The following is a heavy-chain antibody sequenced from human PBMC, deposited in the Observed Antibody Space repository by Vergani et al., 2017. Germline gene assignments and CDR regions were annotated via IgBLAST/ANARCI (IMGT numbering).Heavy chain of an antibody. CDR1: GGSISSGSYY. CDR3: ARQPIVGAAD. V-gene: IGHV4-61*02. J-gene: IGHJ4*02. Sequence: QVQLQESCPGLVKPSQTLSLTCTVSGGSISSGSYYWSWIRQPAGKGLEWIGRIYTSGSTNYNPSLKSRVTISVDTSKNQFSLKLSSVTAADTAVYYCARQPIVGAADWGQGTLVTVSS. D-gene: IGHD1-26*01. CDR2: IYTSGST.